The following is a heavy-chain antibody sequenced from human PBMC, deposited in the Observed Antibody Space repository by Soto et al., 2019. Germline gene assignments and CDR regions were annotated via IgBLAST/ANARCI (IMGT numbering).Heavy chain of an antibody. CDR2: VSSSSSTI. V-gene: IGHV3-48*02. J-gene: IGHJ6*02. CDR1: GFTFSSYS. CDR3: ATTEPLIAAGHNHYGMDV. Sequence: QPGGSLRLSCAASGFTFSSYSMNWVRQAPGKGLEWVSYVSSSSSTIYYADSVKGRFTISRDNAKNSLYLQMNSLRDEDTAVYYCATTEPLIAAGHNHYGMDVWGQGTTVTVSS. D-gene: IGHD6-13*01.